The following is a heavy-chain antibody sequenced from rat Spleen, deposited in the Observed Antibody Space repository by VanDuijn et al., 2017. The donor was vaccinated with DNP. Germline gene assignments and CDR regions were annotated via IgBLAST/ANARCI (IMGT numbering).Heavy chain of an antibody. V-gene: IGHV2-72*01. CDR1: GFSLANIG. CDR2: IWAGGNT. CDR3: VRSLDNSGKPQFDY. Sequence: QVQLKESGPGLMQPSETLSLTCTVSGFSLANIGVGWVRQPLGKGLVWMGTIWAGGNTNYNSVVQSRLSISRDTSRSQVFLKMNSLQPEDTGTYYCVRSLDNSGKPQFDYWGQGVMVTVSS. D-gene: IGHD4-3*01. J-gene: IGHJ2*01.